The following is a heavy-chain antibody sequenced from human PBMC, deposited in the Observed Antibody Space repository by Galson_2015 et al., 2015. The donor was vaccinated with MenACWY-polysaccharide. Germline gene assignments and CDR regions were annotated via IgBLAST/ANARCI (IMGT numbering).Heavy chain of an antibody. CDR3: ARDRRFFEY. J-gene: IGHJ4*02. D-gene: IGHD4-17*01. Sequence: SLRLSCAASGFTFSSYSMNWVRQAPGKGLEWVSYISSSSSTIYCADSVKGRFTISRDNAKNSLYLQTNSLRAEDTAVYYCARDRRFFEYWGQGTLVTVSS. V-gene: IGHV3-48*01. CDR2: ISSSSSTI. CDR1: GFTFSSYS.